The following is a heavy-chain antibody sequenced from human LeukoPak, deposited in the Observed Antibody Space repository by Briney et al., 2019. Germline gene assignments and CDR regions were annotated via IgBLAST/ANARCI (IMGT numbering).Heavy chain of an antibody. CDR3: ARAPSSSSVSLRY. V-gene: IGHV1-2*02. D-gene: IGHD6-6*01. CDR1: GYTFTGYY. J-gene: IGHJ4*02. Sequence: ASVKVSCKASGYTFTGYYMHWARQAPGQGLEWMGWINPNSGGTNYAQKFQGRVTMTRDTSISTAYMELSRLRSDDTAVYYCARAPSSSSVSLRYWGQGTLVTVSS. CDR2: INPNSGGT.